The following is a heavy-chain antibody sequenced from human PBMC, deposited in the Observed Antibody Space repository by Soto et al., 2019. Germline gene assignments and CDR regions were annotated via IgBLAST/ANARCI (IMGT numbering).Heavy chain of an antibody. J-gene: IGHJ4*02. V-gene: IGHV3-30*18. CDR3: AKTDINDFWSGYYPAYYFDY. CDR2: ISYDGSNK. CDR1: GFTFSSYG. D-gene: IGHD3-3*01. Sequence: GGSLRLSCAASGFTFSSYGMHWVRQAPGKGLEWVAVISYDGSNKYYADSVKGRFTISRDNSKNTLYLQMNSLRAEDTAVYYCAKTDINDFWSGYYPAYYFDYWGQGTLVTVSS.